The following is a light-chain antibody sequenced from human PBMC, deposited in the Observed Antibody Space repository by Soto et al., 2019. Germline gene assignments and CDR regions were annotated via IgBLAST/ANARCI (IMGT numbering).Light chain of an antibody. J-gene: IGKJ2*03. CDR2: SAS. CDR1: QDINVY. Sequence: DIQMTQSPSSVSASIGDTVTITCRASQDINVYLNWYQQKPGEVPKLLIYSASTLHSGGPSRFTGSGSETDFTLTIRSLQPEDFATYYCQHGYVAPYSFGQGTKVDI. CDR3: QHGYVAPYS. V-gene: IGKV1-39*01.